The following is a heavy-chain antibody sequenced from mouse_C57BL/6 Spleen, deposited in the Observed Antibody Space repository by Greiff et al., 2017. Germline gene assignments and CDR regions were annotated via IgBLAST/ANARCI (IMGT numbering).Heavy chain of an antibody. V-gene: IGHV5-15*01. J-gene: IGHJ1*03. CDR1: GFTFSDYG. Sequence: EVMLVESGGGLVQPGGSLKLSCAASGFTFSDYGMAWVRQAPRKGPEWVAFISNLAYSIYYADTVTGRFTISRENAKNTLYLEMSSLRSEDTAMYYCARTWGDWYFDVWGTGTTVTVSS. CDR3: ARTWGDWYFDV. CDR2: ISNLAYSI.